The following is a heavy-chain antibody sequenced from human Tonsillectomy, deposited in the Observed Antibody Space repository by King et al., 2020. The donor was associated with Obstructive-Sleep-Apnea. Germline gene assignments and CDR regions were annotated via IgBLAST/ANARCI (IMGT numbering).Heavy chain of an antibody. V-gene: IGHV1-2*02. Sequence: QLVQSGAEVKKPGASVKVSCKASGYTFTGYYMYWVRQAPGQGLEWMGWINPSSGATHFAQTFQGRFTMTRDTSISTAYMGLSRLTSYDTALYYCARGATFYDTLTGTMGAFDIWGQGTLVTVSS. CDR3: ARGATFYDTLTGTMGAFDI. J-gene: IGHJ3*02. D-gene: IGHD3-9*01. CDR2: INPSSGAT. CDR1: GYTFTGYY.